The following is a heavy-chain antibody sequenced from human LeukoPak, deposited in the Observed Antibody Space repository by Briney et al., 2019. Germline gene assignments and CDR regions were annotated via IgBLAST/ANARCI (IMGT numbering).Heavy chain of an antibody. CDR2: IHSIGGT. J-gene: IGHJ5*02. Sequence: PSETLSLTCTVSGGSISDYYWTWIRQPPEKGLEWIGYIHSIGGTNYNPSLKSRVTISVDTSKNQFSLKLSSVTAADTAFYYCARGHDYYYSGRQSWFDPWGQGTLVTVSS. CDR1: GGSISDYY. V-gene: IGHV4-59*01. D-gene: IGHD3-10*01. CDR3: ARGHDYYYSGRQSWFDP.